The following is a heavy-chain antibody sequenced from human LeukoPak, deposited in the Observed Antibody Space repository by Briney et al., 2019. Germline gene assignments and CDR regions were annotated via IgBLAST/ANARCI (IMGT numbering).Heavy chain of an antibody. CDR1: GFTFGGYE. V-gene: IGHV3-48*03. Sequence: GGSLRLSCAASGFTFGGYEMNWIRQAPGKGLEWVSYISSSGSNTHYADSVKGRFTASRDNAKKSLYLQMDSLRAEDTAVYYCARVKWLDDYWGQGTLVTVSS. CDR2: ISSSGSNT. J-gene: IGHJ4*02. CDR3: ARVKWLDDY. D-gene: IGHD3-22*01.